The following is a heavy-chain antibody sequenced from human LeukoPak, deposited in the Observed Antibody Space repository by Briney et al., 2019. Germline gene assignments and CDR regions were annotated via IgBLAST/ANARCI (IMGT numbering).Heavy chain of an antibody. Sequence: SETLSLTCTVSGGSISSSSYYWGWIRQPPGKGLEWIGSIYYSGSTYYNPSLKSRVTISVDTSKNQFSLKLSSVTAADTAVYYCARLYGSGSYYRKAGAEYFQHWGQGTLVTVSS. CDR2: IYYSGST. V-gene: IGHV4-39*01. D-gene: IGHD3-10*01. CDR1: GGSISSSSYY. J-gene: IGHJ1*01. CDR3: ARLYGSGSYYRKAGAEYFQH.